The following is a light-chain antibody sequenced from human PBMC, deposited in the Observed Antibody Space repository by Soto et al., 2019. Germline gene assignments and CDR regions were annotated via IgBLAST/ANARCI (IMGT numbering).Light chain of an antibody. Sequence: DIQMTQSPSTQYASEGDRVTITCRTSQSISSWFAWYQQKPGKAPKLLIYDVSSLESGVSSRFSGSGSGTEFTLTISSLQSDDFASYYCQQYNSFTWTFGHGTKVDIK. CDR1: QSISSW. CDR2: DVS. CDR3: QQYNSFTWT. V-gene: IGKV1-5*01. J-gene: IGKJ1*01.